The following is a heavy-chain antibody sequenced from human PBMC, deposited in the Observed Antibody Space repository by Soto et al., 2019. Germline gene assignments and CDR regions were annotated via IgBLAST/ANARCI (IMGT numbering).Heavy chain of an antibody. CDR3: ARKPSNSVLIDS. D-gene: IGHD3-10*01. Sequence: GASVKVSCKASAYTFTNYLMHWVRQAPGQGLEWMGIINPDGGSTSYGQKFQGRVTMTRDTSTSTVYMELSSLRSEDTAVYYCARKPSNSVLIDSWGLGTLVTVSS. J-gene: IGHJ5*01. CDR1: AYTFTNYL. V-gene: IGHV1-46*01. CDR2: INPDGGST.